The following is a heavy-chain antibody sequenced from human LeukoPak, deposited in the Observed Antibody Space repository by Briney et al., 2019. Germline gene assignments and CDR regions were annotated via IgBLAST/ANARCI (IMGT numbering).Heavy chain of an antibody. Sequence: KPSETLSLTCIVSGGSISSYYWSWIRQPPRKGLEWIGYIYYSGSTNYNPSLKSRVPISVDTSKNQFSLKLSSVTAADTAVYYCARQGSYYHQAFHIWGQGTMVTVSS. V-gene: IGHV4-59*08. CDR2: IYYSGST. CDR1: GGSISSYY. D-gene: IGHD1-26*01. J-gene: IGHJ3*02. CDR3: ARQGSYYHQAFHI.